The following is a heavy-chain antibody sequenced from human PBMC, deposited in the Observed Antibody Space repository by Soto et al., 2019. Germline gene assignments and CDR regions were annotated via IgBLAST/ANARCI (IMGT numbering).Heavy chain of an antibody. Sequence: QVQLVQSGAEVKKPGASVKVSCKASGYTFTSYDINGVRQATGQGLEWMGWMNPNSGNTGYAQKFQGRVTMTRNTSISTAYMELSSLRSEDTAVYYCARWGYSSSRHYYYGMDVWGQGTTVTVSS. J-gene: IGHJ6*02. D-gene: IGHD6-6*01. CDR2: MNPNSGNT. CDR1: GYTFTSYD. CDR3: ARWGYSSSRHYYYGMDV. V-gene: IGHV1-8*01.